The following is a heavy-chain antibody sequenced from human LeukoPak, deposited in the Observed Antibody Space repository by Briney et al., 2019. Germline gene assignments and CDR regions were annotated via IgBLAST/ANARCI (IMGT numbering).Heavy chain of an antibody. J-gene: IGHJ4*02. Sequence: ASVKVSCKASGYTFTSYGISWVRQAPGQGLEWMGWISAYNGNTNYAQKFQGRVTMTRDTSISTAYMELSRLRSDDTAVYYCARDYYDFWSGYFLWGQGTLVTVSS. D-gene: IGHD3-3*01. CDR1: GYTFTSYG. CDR3: ARDYYDFWSGYFL. CDR2: ISAYNGNT. V-gene: IGHV1-18*01.